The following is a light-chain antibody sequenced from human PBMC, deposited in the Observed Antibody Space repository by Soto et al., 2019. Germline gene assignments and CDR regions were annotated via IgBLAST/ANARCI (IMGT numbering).Light chain of an antibody. CDR1: QSISSY. J-gene: IGKJ1*01. V-gene: IGKV1-39*01. Sequence: EIQMTQSPASLSDYVGDTVTITCRASQSISSYLNWYQQKPGKAPNLLIYAASSLQSGVPSRFSGSGSGTDFTLTISSLQPEDFATYYCQQSYRTPRTFGQGTKVDI. CDR3: QQSYRTPRT. CDR2: AAS.